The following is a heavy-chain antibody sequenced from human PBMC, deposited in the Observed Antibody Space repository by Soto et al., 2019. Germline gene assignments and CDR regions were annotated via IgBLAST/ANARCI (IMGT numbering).Heavy chain of an antibody. CDR2: ISYSGST. Sequence: QVQLQESGPGLVKPSQALSLTCTVSGDSISSGNYYWSWLRQHPGKGLEWIAYISYSGSTYYNPSLQHQVALSGDASENPVSLQMTSVTDADTAVYFCARARAYYRHTGGSPGWVAFDIWGQGTMVTVSS. J-gene: IGHJ3*02. CDR1: GDSISSGNYY. CDR3: ARARAYYRHTGGSPGWVAFDI. D-gene: IGHD2-8*02. V-gene: IGHV4-31*01.